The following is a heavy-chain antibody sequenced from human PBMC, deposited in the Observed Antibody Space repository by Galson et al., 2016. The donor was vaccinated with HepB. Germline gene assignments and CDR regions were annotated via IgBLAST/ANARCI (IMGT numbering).Heavy chain of an antibody. D-gene: IGHD4/OR15-4a*01. Sequence: TLSLTCTVSGGSISSADYYWSWIRQHPEKGLEWIGYIYHSWNTYYNPSLKSRLTISVDTSKNQVYLKLKSVTAADTAVYDCARDSEGAGGMNVWGKGTTVTVSS. CDR1: GGSISSADYY. J-gene: IGHJ6*04. CDR2: IYHSWNT. CDR3: ARDSEGAGGMNV. V-gene: IGHV4-31*03.